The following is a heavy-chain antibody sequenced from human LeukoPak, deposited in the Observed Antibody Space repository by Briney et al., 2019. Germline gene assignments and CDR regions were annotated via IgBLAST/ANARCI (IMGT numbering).Heavy chain of an antibody. CDR3: ARGDITMVRGVIYYGMDV. V-gene: IGHV1-8*01. CDR2: LKPNSGNT. J-gene: IGHJ6*02. D-gene: IGHD3-10*01. CDR1: GYTFTSYD. Sequence: GASVKVSCKASGYTFTSYDINWVRQATGQGLEGMGWLKPNSGNTGYAQKFQGRVTMTRNTSKSTAYMELSRLRSEDTAVYYCARGDITMVRGVIYYGMDVWGQGTTVTVSS.